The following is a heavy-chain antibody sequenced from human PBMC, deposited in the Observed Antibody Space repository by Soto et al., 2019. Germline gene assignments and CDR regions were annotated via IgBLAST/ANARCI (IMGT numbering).Heavy chain of an antibody. CDR3: ARELVSYNSNWFDP. Sequence: PSLTCSVSGGSVDSSYWTWIRQPAGKGLEWIGRIFSSGTTNYNPSLKSRLTLSVDTSKNMISLKLISVTAADTATYYCARELVSYNSNWFDPWGRGTVVTVSS. D-gene: IGHD1-20*01. J-gene: IGHJ5*02. CDR2: IFSSGTT. CDR1: GGSVDSSY. V-gene: IGHV4-4*07.